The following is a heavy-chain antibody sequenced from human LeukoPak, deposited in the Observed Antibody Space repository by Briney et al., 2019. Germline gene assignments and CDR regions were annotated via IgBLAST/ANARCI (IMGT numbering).Heavy chain of an antibody. CDR3: ASATDTAMVNGYYYYGMDV. Sequence: ASVKVSCKASGYTFTGYYMHWVRQAPGQGLEWMGWINPNSGGTNYAQKFQGRVTMTRDTSISTACMELSRLRSDDTAVYYCASATDTAMVNGYYYYGMDVWGQGTTVTVSS. CDR2: INPNSGGT. J-gene: IGHJ6*02. V-gene: IGHV1-2*02. CDR1: GYTFTGYY. D-gene: IGHD5-18*01.